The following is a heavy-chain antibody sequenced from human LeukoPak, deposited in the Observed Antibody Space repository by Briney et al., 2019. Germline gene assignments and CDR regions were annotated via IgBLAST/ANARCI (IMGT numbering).Heavy chain of an antibody. V-gene: IGHV3-30*18. D-gene: IGHD3-10*01. CDR2: ISYDGSNK. CDR1: GFTFSTHP. J-gene: IGHJ4*02. Sequence: GGSLRLSCAASGFTFSTHPMSWVRQAPGKGLEWVAVISYDGSNKYYADSVKGRFTISRDNSKNTLYLQMNSLRAEDTAVYYCAKDFSGSYLFLDYWGQGTLVTVSS. CDR3: AKDFSGSYLFLDY.